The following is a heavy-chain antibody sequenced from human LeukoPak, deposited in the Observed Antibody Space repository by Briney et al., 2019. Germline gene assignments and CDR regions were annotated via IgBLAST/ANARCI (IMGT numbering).Heavy chain of an antibody. CDR2: ISSGSDTI. J-gene: IGHJ4*02. CDR3: ARPKFCTGCACFFDQ. V-gene: IGHV3-48*01. D-gene: IGHD2-8*02. CDR1: GFIFSNYI. Sequence: PGGSLRLSCAASGFIFSNYIMTWVRQAPGKGLEWVSYISSGSDTIYYADSVKGRFTISRDNAKNSLYLQLNSLRAEDTALYYCARPKFCTGCACFFDQWGQGTLVTVSS.